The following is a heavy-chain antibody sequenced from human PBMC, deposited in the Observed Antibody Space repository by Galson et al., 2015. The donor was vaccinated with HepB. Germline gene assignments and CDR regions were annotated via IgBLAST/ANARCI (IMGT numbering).Heavy chain of an antibody. V-gene: IGHV5-51*03. CDR1: GYSFTSYW. Sequence: QSGAEVKKPGESLKISCKGSGYSFTSYWIGWVRQMPGKGLEWMGIIYPGDSDTRYSPSFQGQVTISADKSISTAYLQWSSLKASDTAMYYCARRDGYKGGSKWSNAFDIWGQGTMVTVSS. CDR3: ARRDGYKGGSKWSNAFDI. CDR2: IYPGDSDT. D-gene: IGHD5-24*01. J-gene: IGHJ3*02.